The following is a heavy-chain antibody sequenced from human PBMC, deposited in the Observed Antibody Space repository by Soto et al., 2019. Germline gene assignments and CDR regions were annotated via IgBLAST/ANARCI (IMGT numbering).Heavy chain of an antibody. CDR2: ISYDGSNK. Sequence: GGSLRLSCAASGFTFSSYGMHWVRQAPGKGLEWVAVISYDGSNKYYADSVKGRFTISRDNSKNTLYLQMNSLRAEDTAVYYCAKDLMPKYSSSPICGYWGQGTLVTVSS. V-gene: IGHV3-30*18. CDR1: GFTFSSYG. D-gene: IGHD6-6*01. CDR3: AKDLMPKYSSSPICGY. J-gene: IGHJ4*02.